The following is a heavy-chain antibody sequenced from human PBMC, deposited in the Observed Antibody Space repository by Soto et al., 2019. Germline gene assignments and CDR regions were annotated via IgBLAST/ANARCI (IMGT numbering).Heavy chain of an antibody. CDR2: INPYNGNT. V-gene: IGHV1-18*01. Sequence: QVQLVQSGAEVKKPGASVKVSCKASGYTFTSYGISWVRQAPGQGLEWMGWINPYNGNTNYAQKLQGRVTMTTDTSTNTAYMKLRILRSDDTAVYDCARDWFGIDYGGQGTLVTVYS. J-gene: IGHJ4*02. D-gene: IGHD3-16*01. CDR3: ARDWFGIDY. CDR1: GYTFTSYG.